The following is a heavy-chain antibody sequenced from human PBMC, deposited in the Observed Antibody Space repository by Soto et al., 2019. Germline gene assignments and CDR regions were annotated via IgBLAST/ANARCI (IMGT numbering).Heavy chain of an antibody. V-gene: IGHV5-10-1*03. CDR2: IDPSDSYT. CDR1: GYSFTSYW. Sequence: EVQLVQSGAEVKKPGEALRISCKGSGYSFTSYWIRWVRQMPGKGLEWMGRIDPSDSYTNYSPSFQGHVTISADKSISTAYLKRSSLKASDTAMYYCARHSPRSSSSYYYYGMDVWGQGTTVTVSS. CDR3: ARHSPRSSSSYYYYGMDV. J-gene: IGHJ6*02. D-gene: IGHD6-13*01.